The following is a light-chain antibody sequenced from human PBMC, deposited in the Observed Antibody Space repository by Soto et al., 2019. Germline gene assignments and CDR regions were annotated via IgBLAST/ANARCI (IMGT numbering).Light chain of an antibody. J-gene: IGKJ1*01. CDR2: WAS. V-gene: IGKV4-1*01. Sequence: DIVMTQSPDSLAVSLGVRATINCKSSQSVLYSSNNKNYFAWYQQKPGQPPKLLIYWASTRESGVPDRFSGSGSGTDFALTISSLQAEDVAVYYCQQYYSTPQTFGQGTKVEIK. CDR1: QSVLYSSNNKNY. CDR3: QQYYSTPQT.